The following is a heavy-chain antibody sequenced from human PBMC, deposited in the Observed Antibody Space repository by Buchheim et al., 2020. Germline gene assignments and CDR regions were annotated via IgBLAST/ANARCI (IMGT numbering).Heavy chain of an antibody. CDR3: TGIMTTVTTMGYYYYYGMDV. D-gene: IGHD4-17*01. V-gene: IGHV3-15*01. CDR1: GFTFSNAW. Sequence: EVQLVESGGGLVKPGGSLRLSCAASGFTFSNAWMSWVRQAPGKGLEWVGRIKRKTDGGTSDYAAPVKGRFTISSDDSKNTLYLQMNSLKTEDTAVYYCTGIMTTVTTMGYYYYYGMDVWGQGTT. J-gene: IGHJ6*02. CDR2: IKRKTDGGTS.